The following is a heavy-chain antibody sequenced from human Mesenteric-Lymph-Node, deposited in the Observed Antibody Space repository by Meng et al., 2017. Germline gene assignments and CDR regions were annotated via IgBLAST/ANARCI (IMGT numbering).Heavy chain of an antibody. CDR3: ARVKIWSGLSESYYYYGMDV. CDR1: GYSISSGYY. Sequence: GSLRLSCAVSGYSISSGYYWGWIRQPPGKGLEWIGSIYHSGSTYYNPSLKSRVTISVDTSKNQFSLKLSSVTAADTAVYYCARVKIWSGLSESYYYYGMDVWGQGTTVTVSS. D-gene: IGHD3-3*01. CDR2: IYHSGST. J-gene: IGHJ6*02. V-gene: IGHV4-38-2*01.